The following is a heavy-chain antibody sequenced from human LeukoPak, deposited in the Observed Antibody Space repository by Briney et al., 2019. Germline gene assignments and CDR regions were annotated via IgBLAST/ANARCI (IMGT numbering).Heavy chain of an antibody. Sequence: SETLSLTCTVSGYSISSGYYWGWIRQPAGKGLEWIGRIYTSGSTNYNPSLKSRVTISVDTSKNQFSLKLSSVTAADTAVYYCARGSPLGQNWFDPWGQGTLFTVSS. J-gene: IGHJ5*02. CDR2: IYTSGST. CDR3: ARGSPLGQNWFDP. CDR1: GYSISSGYY. V-gene: IGHV4-61*02.